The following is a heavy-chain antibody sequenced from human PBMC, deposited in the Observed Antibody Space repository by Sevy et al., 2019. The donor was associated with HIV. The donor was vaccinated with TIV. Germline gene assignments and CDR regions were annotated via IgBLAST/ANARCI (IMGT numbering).Heavy chain of an antibody. J-gene: IGHJ4*02. Sequence: GGSLRLSCTASKFTFSDYYMSWIRQAPGKGLEWVSYISSSSTYTNYADAVKGRFTFSRDNAKYSLYLQLNGLRAEDTAVYYCARVRYNFGQKYFDYWGQRTLVTVSS. CDR2: ISSSSTYT. V-gene: IGHV3-11*06. D-gene: IGHD5-18*01. CDR3: ARVRYNFGQKYFDY. CDR1: KFTFSDYY.